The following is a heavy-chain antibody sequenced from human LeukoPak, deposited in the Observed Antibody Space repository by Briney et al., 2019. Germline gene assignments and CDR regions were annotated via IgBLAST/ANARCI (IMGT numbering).Heavy chain of an antibody. CDR2: INTNTGDP. CDR1: GYSFTSYA. CDR3: AREGNPYSTSWYLGP. Sequence: ASVKVSCKASGYSFTSYALNWVRQAPGQGLEWMGWINTNTGDPSYAQGFTGRFVFSLDTSVSTAYLQISSPKAEDTAVYYCAREGNPYSTSWYLGPWGQGTLVTVSS. V-gene: IGHV7-4-1*02. J-gene: IGHJ5*02. D-gene: IGHD6-13*01.